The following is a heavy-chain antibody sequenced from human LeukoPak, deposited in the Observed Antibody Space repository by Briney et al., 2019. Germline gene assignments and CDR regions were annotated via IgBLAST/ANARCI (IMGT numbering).Heavy chain of an antibody. V-gene: IGHV1-2*02. J-gene: IGHJ3*02. CDR2: INPNSGGT. Sequence: GASVKVSCKASGYTFTGHYMHWVRQAPGQGLEWMGWINPNSGGTNYAQKFQGRVTMTRDTSISTAYMELSRLRSDDTAVYYCATEGYSSGWKGAFDIWGQGTMVTVSS. CDR1: GYTFTGHY. D-gene: IGHD6-19*01. CDR3: ATEGYSSGWKGAFDI.